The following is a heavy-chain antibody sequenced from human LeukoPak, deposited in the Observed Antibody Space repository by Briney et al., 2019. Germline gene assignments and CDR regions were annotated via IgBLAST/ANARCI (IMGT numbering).Heavy chain of an antibody. D-gene: IGHD3-22*01. Sequence: GGSLTLSCQASGFTFYMYAMSWVRQAPGKGLEWVASMCGTAGCTFYPDSVKGRFTISRDHSQNVLYLRMNSLTAEDTAIYYCAKDRPNFHENSGHYYRRDGDSWGQGTLVTVSS. CDR2: MCGTAGCT. CDR1: GFTFYMYA. J-gene: IGHJ5*01. CDR3: AKDRPNFHENSGHYYRRDGDS. V-gene: IGHV3-23*01.